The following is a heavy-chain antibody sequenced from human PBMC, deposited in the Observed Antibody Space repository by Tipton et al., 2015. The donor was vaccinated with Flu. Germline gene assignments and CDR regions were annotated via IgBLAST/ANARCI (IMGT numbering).Heavy chain of an antibody. Sequence: QLVQSGGALVQPGRSLRLSCTGSGFVFGDYVISWVRQVPGKGLKGLEWIGNIRSNNKGATTQYAASVKGRFTMSRADSRSVAFLQMNSLKTDDTGLYFCVRDYGGEASGFHTTQPFDYWGRGTPVTVS. J-gene: IGHJ5*01. CDR2: IRSNNKGATT. CDR1: GFVFGDYV. D-gene: IGHD6-19*01. V-gene: IGHV3-49*04. CDR3: VRDYGGEASGFHTTQPFDY.